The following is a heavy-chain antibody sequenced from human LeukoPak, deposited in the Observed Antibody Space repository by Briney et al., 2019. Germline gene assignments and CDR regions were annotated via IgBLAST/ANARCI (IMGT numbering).Heavy chain of an antibody. CDR2: ISTTGTTI. J-gene: IGHJ4*02. CDR3: ARVWQDYSGVDY. D-gene: IGHD2-21*01. CDR1: GFTFSAYH. V-gene: IGHV3-48*02. Sequence: GGSLRLSCAASGFTFSAYHINWVRQAPGKGLEWISYISTTGTTIHYADSVKGRFAISRDNAKSSLYLQMNSLRDEDTAVYYCARVWQDYSGVDYWGQGALVTVSS.